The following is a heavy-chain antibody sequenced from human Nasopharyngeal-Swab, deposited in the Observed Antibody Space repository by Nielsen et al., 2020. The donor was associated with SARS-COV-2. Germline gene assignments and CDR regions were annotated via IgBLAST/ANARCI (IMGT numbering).Heavy chain of an antibody. Sequence: SETLSLTCAVSGGSISSSNWWSWVRQPPGKGLEWSGEIYHSGSTNYNPSPKSRVTISVDESKNQFSLKLSSVTAADTAVYFCARDVVGATTTDAFDIWGQGTMVTVSS. CDR1: GGSISSSNW. J-gene: IGHJ3*02. V-gene: IGHV4-4*02. CDR2: IYHSGST. D-gene: IGHD1-26*01. CDR3: ARDVVGATTTDAFDI.